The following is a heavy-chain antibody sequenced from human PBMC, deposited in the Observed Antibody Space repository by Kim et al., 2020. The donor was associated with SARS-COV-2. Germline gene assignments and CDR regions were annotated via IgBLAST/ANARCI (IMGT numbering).Heavy chain of an antibody. CDR2: IIPIFGTA. CDR1: GGTFSSYA. Sequence: SVKVSCKASGGTFSSYAISWVRQAPGQGLEWMGGIIPIFGTANYAQKFQGRVTITADESTSTAYMELSSLRSEDTAVYYCASHRYDSSGYSFWYFDLWGRGTLVTVSS. D-gene: IGHD3-22*01. J-gene: IGHJ2*01. CDR3: ASHRYDSSGYSFWYFDL. V-gene: IGHV1-69*13.